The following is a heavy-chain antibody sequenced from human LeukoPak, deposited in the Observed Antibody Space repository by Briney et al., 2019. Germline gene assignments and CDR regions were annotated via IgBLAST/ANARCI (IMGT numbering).Heavy chain of an antibody. CDR1: GFTFDDYA. CDR2: ISWNSGTI. J-gene: IGHJ4*02. V-gene: IGHV3-9*01. CDR3: AEGSAPRGNYCPDY. Sequence: GRSLRLSCAASGFTFDDYAMHWVRHAPGKGLEWVSGISWNSGTIDYADSVKGRFTISRDNAKNSLYLQMNSLRAEDTALYYCAEGSAPRGNYCPDYWGQGTLVTVSS. D-gene: IGHD1-26*01.